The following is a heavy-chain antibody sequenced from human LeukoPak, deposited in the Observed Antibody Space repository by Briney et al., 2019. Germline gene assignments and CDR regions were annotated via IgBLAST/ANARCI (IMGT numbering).Heavy chain of an antibody. Sequence: SVKVSCKASGGTFSSYAISWVRQAPGQGLEWMGGIIPIFGTANYAQKFQGRVTITADESTSTAYMELSSLRSEDTAVYYCARDLDVWFGEFLDYWGQGTLVTVSS. V-gene: IGHV1-69*01. J-gene: IGHJ4*02. CDR2: IIPIFGTA. CDR3: ARDLDVWFGEFLDY. CDR1: GGTFSSYA. D-gene: IGHD3-10*01.